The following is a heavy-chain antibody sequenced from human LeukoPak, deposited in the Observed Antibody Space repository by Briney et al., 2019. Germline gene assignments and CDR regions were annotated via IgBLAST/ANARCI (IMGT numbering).Heavy chain of an antibody. CDR1: GFTFSSYA. V-gene: IGHV3-23*01. Sequence: GGSLRLSCAASGFTFSSYAMSWVRQAPGKGREWVSGISGSGVSTYYADSVKGRFTISRDNSKNALYVQMNSLRAEDTAVYYCAKRTSGGSSGYSFDYWGQGTLVTVSS. J-gene: IGHJ4*02. CDR2: ISGSGVST. D-gene: IGHD3-16*01. CDR3: AKRTSGGSSGYSFDY.